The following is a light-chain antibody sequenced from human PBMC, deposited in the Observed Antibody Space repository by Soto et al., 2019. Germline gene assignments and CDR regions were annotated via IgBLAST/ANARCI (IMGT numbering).Light chain of an antibody. CDR1: SGDIGGYDF. Sequence: QSALTQPPSASGSPGQSVTISCTGTSGDIGGYDFVSWYQQHPGKAPKLLIYDVTKRPSGVPDRFSGSKSGNSASLTVSGLQAEDEADYYCSSYAAFILFGGGTKLTVL. J-gene: IGLJ2*01. V-gene: IGLV2-8*01. CDR2: DVT. CDR3: SSYAAFIL.